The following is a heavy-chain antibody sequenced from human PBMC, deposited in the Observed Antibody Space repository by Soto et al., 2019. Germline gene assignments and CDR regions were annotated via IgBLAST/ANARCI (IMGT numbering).Heavy chain of an antibody. CDR1: GGTFSSYA. Sequence: SVKVSCKASGGTFSSYAISWVRQAPGQGLEWMGGIIPIFGTANYAQKFQGRVTITADESTSTAYMELSSLRSEDTAVYYCARSSITMIVVVIWEHHDASSWFHPWGQGTPVTVSS. V-gene: IGHV1-69*13. J-gene: IGHJ5*02. CDR3: ARSSITMIVVVIWEHHDASSWFHP. CDR2: IIPIFGTA. D-gene: IGHD3-22*01.